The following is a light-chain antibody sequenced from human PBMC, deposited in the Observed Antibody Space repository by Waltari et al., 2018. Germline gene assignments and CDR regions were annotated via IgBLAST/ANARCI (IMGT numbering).Light chain of an antibody. CDR2: YAS. J-gene: IGKJ2*01. Sequence: EIVLTQSPDFQSVTPKEKVTITCRASQSIGGSLHWYQQKPDQSPRLLVKYASQSISGVPSRVSGSGYGTDFTLTINSLETEDAATYYCHQSNILPRTFGRGTKLEIK. V-gene: IGKV6-21*02. CDR1: QSIGGS. CDR3: HQSNILPRT.